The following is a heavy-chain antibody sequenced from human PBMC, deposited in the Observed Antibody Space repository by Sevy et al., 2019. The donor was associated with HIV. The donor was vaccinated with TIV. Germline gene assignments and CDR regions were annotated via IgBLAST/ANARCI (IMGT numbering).Heavy chain of an antibody. V-gene: IGHV3-7*01. CDR3: ARDDGNYYFHY. J-gene: IGHJ4*02. CDR2: IKQDAGQK. D-gene: IGHD1-7*01. CDR1: GFTFSKYW. Sequence: GGSLRLSCAASGFTFSKYWMGWVRQAPGKGLEWVANIKQDAGQKYLVDSVKGRFTISRDNAKNSLYLQMNSLRAEDTAVYFCARDDGNYYFHYWGQGTLVTVSS.